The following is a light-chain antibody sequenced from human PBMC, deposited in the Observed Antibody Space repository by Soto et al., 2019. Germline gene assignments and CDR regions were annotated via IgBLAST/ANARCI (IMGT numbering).Light chain of an antibody. Sequence: DIVLTQSPSALSLSPGERATLTCRASQSVSSYLAWYQQKPGQAPRLLIYDASNRATGIPARFSGSGSGTDFTLTINSLEPEDSAVYYCQQRSNWPSITFGQGTRLEI. CDR1: QSVSSY. J-gene: IGKJ5*01. CDR3: QQRSNWPSIT. CDR2: DAS. V-gene: IGKV3-11*01.